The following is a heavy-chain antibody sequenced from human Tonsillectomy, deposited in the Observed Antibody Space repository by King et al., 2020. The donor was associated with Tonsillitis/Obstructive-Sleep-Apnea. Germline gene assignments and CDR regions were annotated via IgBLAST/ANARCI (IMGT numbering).Heavy chain of an antibody. J-gene: IGHJ4*02. Sequence: HVQLVESGAEVKKPGSSVRVSCKASGGTFSSYAFSWVRQAPGQGLEWMGGIMPIFGRPSYPQRFQGRVTITADKSTNTVYMDLSSLRSEDTAVYYCASKIESLTVTSFHYWGQGTLVTVSS. CDR1: GGTFSSYA. V-gene: IGHV1-69*06. CDR2: IMPIFGRP. D-gene: IGHD4-11*01. CDR3: ASKIESLTVTSFHY.